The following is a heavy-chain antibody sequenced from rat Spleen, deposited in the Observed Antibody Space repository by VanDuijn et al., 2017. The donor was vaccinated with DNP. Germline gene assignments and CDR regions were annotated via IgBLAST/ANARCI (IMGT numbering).Heavy chain of an antibody. V-gene: IGHV5S10*01. CDR2: ISYDGLRT. J-gene: IGHJ4*01. Sequence: EVQLVESGGGLVQPGRSLKLSCAASGISFSDNNMAWARQAPGKGLEWVATISYDGLRTYYRDSVKGRFTISRDDSKATLYLQMDSLRSDDTATYYCARDNYGTSGALDPWGQGTSVTVSS. D-gene: IGHD1-11*01. CDR1: GISFSDNN. CDR3: ARDNYGTSGALDP.